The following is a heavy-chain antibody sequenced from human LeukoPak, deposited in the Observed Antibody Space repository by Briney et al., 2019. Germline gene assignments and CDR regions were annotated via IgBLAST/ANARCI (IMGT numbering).Heavy chain of an antibody. CDR2: ISGSGGST. J-gene: IGHJ4*02. V-gene: IGHV3-23*01. CDR1: GFTFSSYA. D-gene: IGHD6-6*01. Sequence: GGSLRLSCAASGFTFSSYAMSWVRQAPGKGLEWVSAISGSGGSTYYADSVKGRFTISRDNSKNTLYLQMNSLRAEDTAVYYCARLQYSSSPTEWSYWGQGTLVTVSS. CDR3: ARLQYSSSPTEWSY.